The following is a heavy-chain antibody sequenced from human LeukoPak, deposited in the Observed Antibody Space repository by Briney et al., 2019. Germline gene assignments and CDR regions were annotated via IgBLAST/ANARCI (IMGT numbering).Heavy chain of an antibody. D-gene: IGHD1-26*01. CDR2: IYYSGNT. Sequence: SETLSLTCTVSGGSISSSSYYWGWIRQPPGKGLEWIASIYYSGNTYYNPSLKSRVTISVDTSKNQFSLKLSSVTAADTAVYYCARHHSGSSPTPFDYWGQGTLVTVSS. V-gene: IGHV4-39*01. J-gene: IGHJ4*02. CDR3: ARHHSGSSPTPFDY. CDR1: GGSISSSSYY.